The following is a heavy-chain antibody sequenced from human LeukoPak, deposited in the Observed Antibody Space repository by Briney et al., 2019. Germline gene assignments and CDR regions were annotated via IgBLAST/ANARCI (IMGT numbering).Heavy chain of an antibody. V-gene: IGHV1-18*01. CDR3: ASGYSYGYYWDY. CDR2: ISAYNGNT. J-gene: IGHJ4*02. CDR1: GSAFTSYG. D-gene: IGHD5-18*01. Sequence: GASVTVSCKASGSAFTSYGISWVRQAPGQGLEWVGWISAYNGNTNYAQKLQGRVTMTTDTSTSTAYMELRSLRSDDTAVYYCASGYSYGYYWDYWGQGTLVTVSS.